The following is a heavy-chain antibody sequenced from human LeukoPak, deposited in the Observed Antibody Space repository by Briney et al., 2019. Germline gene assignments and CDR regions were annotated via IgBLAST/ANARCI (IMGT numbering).Heavy chain of an antibody. Sequence: PSETLSLTCSVSGGSISSYYWSWIRQPPGKGLEYIGYIFYSGRTNYNPSLKSRLTISVDTSKNQFSLKLSSVTAADTAVYYCARGGWIQFYGYHNNWFNPWGQGTLVTVSS. CDR3: ARGGWIQFYGYHNNWFNP. J-gene: IGHJ5*02. D-gene: IGHD5-18*01. CDR1: GGSISSYY. CDR2: IFYSGRT. V-gene: IGHV4-59*12.